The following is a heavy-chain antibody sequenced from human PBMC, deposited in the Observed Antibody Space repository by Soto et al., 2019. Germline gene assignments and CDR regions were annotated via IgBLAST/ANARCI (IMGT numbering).Heavy chain of an antibody. Sequence: PSETLSLSCTVSGGSLSSGCYYWSWIRQHPGKVLEWIGYIYYSWSTYYNPSLKSRVTISVDTSKNRFSLKISSVTAADTAVYYCARGRGDFWAGPALGMDAGGQGTTVTVSS. CDR3: ARGRGDFWAGPALGMDA. CDR2: IYYSWST. CDR1: GGSLSSGCYY. V-gene: IGHV4-31*03. D-gene: IGHD3-3*01. J-gene: IGHJ6*02.